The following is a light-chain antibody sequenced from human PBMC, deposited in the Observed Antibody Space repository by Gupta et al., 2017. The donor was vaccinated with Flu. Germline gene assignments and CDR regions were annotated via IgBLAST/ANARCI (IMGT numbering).Light chain of an antibody. V-gene: IGLV3-21*02. CDR1: NIGSKS. CDR2: DDR. CDR3: QVWDSGSDHPV. Sequence: YVLTQPPSVSVAPGQTATITCGGNNIGSKSVHWYQERPGQAPVLVVYDDRARPSGIPDRFSGFNAGDTATLTISRVEGGDEADYFCQVWDSGSDHPVFGGGTKLTVL. J-gene: IGLJ3*02.